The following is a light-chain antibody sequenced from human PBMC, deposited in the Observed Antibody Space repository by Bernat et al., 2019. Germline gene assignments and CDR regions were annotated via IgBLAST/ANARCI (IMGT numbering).Light chain of an antibody. CDR3: GSWDRSLSAGV. Sequence: QSILTQPPSVSAAPGQKVTISCSGDSSNIGNNHVSWYQQFPGTVPKLLIYENNKRPSGIPDRISASKSGTSATLAITGLQTGDEAEYYCGSWDRSLSAGVFGAGTQVIVL. CDR1: SSNIGNNH. J-gene: IGLJ1*01. V-gene: IGLV1-51*01. CDR2: ENN.